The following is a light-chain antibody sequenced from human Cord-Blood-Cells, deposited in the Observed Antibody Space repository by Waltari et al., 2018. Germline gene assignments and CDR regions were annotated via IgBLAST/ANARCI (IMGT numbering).Light chain of an antibody. CDR1: SSNIGSNT. Sequence: QSVLTQPPSASGTPGQRVTISCSGSSSNIGSNTVNWSQQLPGTAPKLLIYSNNRRPSGVPDRFSGSKSGTSASLAISGLQSEDEADYYCAAWDDSLNGPVFGGGTKLTVL. CDR2: SNN. J-gene: IGLJ3*02. CDR3: AAWDDSLNGPV. V-gene: IGLV1-44*01.